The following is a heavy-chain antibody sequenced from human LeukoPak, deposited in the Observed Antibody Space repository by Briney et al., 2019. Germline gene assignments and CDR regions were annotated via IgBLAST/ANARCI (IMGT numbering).Heavy chain of an antibody. V-gene: IGHV4-61*02. D-gene: IGHD5/OR15-5a*01. CDR1: GGSISSGSYY. CDR2: IYTSGGT. J-gene: IGHJ6*03. CDR3: ARDIRLSNYYYYMDV. Sequence: SETLSLTCTVSGGSISSGSYYWNWIRQPAGKGLEWIGRIYTSGGTNYNPSLKSRVTISVDTSKNQFSLKLSSVTAADTAVYYCARDIRLSNYYYYMDVWGKGTTVTISS.